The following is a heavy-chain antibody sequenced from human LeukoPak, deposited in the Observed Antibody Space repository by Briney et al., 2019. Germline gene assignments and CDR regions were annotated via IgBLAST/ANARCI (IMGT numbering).Heavy chain of an antibody. V-gene: IGHV1-46*01. CDR3: ATWGLHFDI. D-gene: IGHD3-16*01. CDR2: IFPTGGTT. Sequence: ASVKVSCKASGYTFTSYHIHWVRQAPGQGLEYMGLIFPTGGTTSYTQKFQGRLTLTRDTSTNTVYMELGSLTSEDTAVYFCATWGLHFDIWGQGTMVTVAS. CDR1: GYTFTSYH. J-gene: IGHJ3*02.